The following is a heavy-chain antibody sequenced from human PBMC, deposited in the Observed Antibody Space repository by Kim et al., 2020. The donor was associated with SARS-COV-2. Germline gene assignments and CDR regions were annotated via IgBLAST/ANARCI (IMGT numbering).Heavy chain of an antibody. CDR2: ISGSGGST. V-gene: IGHV3-23*01. CDR3: AKRGVVPAAMPRGPEFDY. CDR1: GFTFSSYA. D-gene: IGHD2-2*01. J-gene: IGHJ4*02. Sequence: GGSLRLSCAASGFTFSSYAMSWVRQAPGKGLEWVSAISGSGGSTYYADSVKGRFTISRDNSKNTLYLQMNSLRAEDTAVYYCAKRGVVPAAMPRGPEFDYWGQGTLVTVSS.